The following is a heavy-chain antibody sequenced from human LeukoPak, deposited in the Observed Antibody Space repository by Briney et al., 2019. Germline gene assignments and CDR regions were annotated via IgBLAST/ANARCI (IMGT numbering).Heavy chain of an antibody. CDR3: AKGGLTVIDY. CDR2: ISGSGGST. V-gene: IGHV3-23*01. CDR1: GFTFSSYG. J-gene: IGHJ4*02. Sequence: GRSLRLSCAASGFTFSSYGMHWVRQAPGKGLEWVSAISGSGGSTYYADSVKGRFTISRDNSKNTLYLQMNSLRAEDTAVYYCAKGGLTVIDYWGQGTLVTVSS. D-gene: IGHD3-16*02.